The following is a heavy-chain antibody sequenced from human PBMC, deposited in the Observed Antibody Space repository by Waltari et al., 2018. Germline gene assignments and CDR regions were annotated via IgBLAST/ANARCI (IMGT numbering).Heavy chain of an antibody. D-gene: IGHD3-22*01. Sequence: QVQLQESGPGLVKPSETLSLTCSVSGGSINSYYWSWIRQPPGKGLEWIGYIYYSGSTNYNPSLKSRVAISIDTSRIQFSLKLSSVTAADTAVYYCARSIGDGSANYYSLNAFDIWGQGTMVTVSS. CDR2: IYYSGST. J-gene: IGHJ3*02. V-gene: IGHV4-59*01. CDR1: GGSINSYY. CDR3: ARSIGDGSANYYSLNAFDI.